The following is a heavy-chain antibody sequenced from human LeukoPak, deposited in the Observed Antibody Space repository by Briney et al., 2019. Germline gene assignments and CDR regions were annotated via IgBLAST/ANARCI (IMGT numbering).Heavy chain of an antibody. CDR2: IRYDGSNK. CDR1: GFTFSSYG. Sequence: PGGSLRLSCAASGFTFSSYGMHWVRQAPGKGLEWVAFIRYDGSNKYYADSVKGRFTISRDNSKNTLYLQMNSLRAEDTAVYYCAREPYYDCSGYSPDYWGQGTLVTVSS. CDR3: AREPYYDCSGYSPDY. V-gene: IGHV3-30*02. J-gene: IGHJ4*02. D-gene: IGHD3-22*01.